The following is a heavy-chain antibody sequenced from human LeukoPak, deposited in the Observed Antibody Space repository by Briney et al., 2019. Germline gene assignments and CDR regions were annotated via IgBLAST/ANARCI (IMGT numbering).Heavy chain of an antibody. CDR1: GFSLSTSGVG. D-gene: IGHD2-2*01. CDR2: IYWNDDK. CDR3: AHIIVVVPAAPFDY. J-gene: IGHJ4*02. V-gene: IGHV2-5*01. Sequence: SGPTLVNPTQTLTLTCTFSGFSLSTSGVGVGWIRQPPGKALEWLALIYWNDDKRYSPSLKSRLTITKDTSKNQVVLTMTNMDPVDTATYYCAHIIVVVPAAPFDYWGQGTLVTVSS.